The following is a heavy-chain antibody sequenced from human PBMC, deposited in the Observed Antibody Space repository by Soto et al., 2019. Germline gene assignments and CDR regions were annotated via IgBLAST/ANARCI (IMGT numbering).Heavy chain of an antibody. CDR3: ARDKITGLFDY. J-gene: IGHJ4*02. D-gene: IGHD2-8*02. Sequence: QVQLQQWGAGLLKPSETLSLTCAVYGGSFSGYYWTWIRQPPGTGLEWIGEINHSGSTNYNPSLKSRVTISVDTAKNQFSLPLTSVPAADTAVYYCARDKITGLFDYWGQGTLVTVSS. CDR1: GGSFSGYY. CDR2: INHSGST. V-gene: IGHV4-34*01.